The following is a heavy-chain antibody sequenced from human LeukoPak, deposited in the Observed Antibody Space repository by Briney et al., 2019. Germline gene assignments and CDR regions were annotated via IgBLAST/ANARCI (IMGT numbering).Heavy chain of an antibody. J-gene: IGHJ4*02. CDR1: GGSISSYY. CDR2: IYYSGST. Sequence: SETLSLTCTVSGGSISSYYWSWIRQPPGKGLEWIGYIYYSGSTNYNPSLKSRVTISVDTSKNQFSLKLSSVTAADTAVYYCARDLPPKYNWNYDPLWGQGTLVTVSS. CDR3: ARDLPPKYNWNYDPL. V-gene: IGHV4-59*01. D-gene: IGHD1-7*01.